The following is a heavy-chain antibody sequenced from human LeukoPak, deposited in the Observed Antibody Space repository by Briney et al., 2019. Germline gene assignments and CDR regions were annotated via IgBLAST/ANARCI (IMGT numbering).Heavy chain of an antibody. Sequence: SETLSLTCTVSGGSISSSSYYWGWIRQPPGKGLEWIGSIYYSGSTYYSPSLKSRVTISVDTSKNQFSLKLSSVTAADTAVYYCARDPVDAFDIWGQGTMVTVSS. CDR3: ARDPVDAFDI. CDR1: GGSISSSSYY. J-gene: IGHJ3*02. V-gene: IGHV4-39*07. CDR2: IYYSGST.